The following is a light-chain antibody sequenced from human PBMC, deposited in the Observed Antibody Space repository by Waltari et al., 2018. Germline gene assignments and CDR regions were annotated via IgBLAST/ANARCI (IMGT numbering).Light chain of an antibody. J-gene: IGLJ2*01. CDR2: RND. Sequence: QSVLTQPPSASGTPGQRVTISCSGSSSNIGDNVVNWYQQLPGKAPKLLIYRNDQRPSGVPDLFSASSSHNTGSLTITGAQAEDEASYYCHSRDASGVAGSFGGGTKLTVL. CDR1: SSNIGDNV. V-gene: IGLV1-44*01. CDR3: HSRDASGVAGS.